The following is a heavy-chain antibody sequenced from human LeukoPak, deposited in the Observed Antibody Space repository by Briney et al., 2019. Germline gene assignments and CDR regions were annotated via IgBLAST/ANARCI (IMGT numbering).Heavy chain of an antibody. CDR2: FDPEDGET. V-gene: IGHV1-24*01. D-gene: IGHD5-18*01. CDR3: ATSGDSGYSYGYDYYYYMDV. CDR1: GYTLTELS. J-gene: IGHJ6*03. Sequence: GASVKVSCKVSGYTLTELSMHWVRQAPGKGLERMGGFDPEDGETIYAQKFQGRVTMTEDTSTDTAYMELSSLRSEDTAVYYCATSGDSGYSYGYDYYYYMDVWGKGTTVTVSS.